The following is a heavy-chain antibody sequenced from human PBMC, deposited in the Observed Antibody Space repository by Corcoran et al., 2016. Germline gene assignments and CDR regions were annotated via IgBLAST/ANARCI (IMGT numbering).Heavy chain of an antibody. CDR1: GFTVSSNY. D-gene: IGHD3-10*01. V-gene: IGHV3-53*01. CDR2: IYSGGST. CDR3: SRAGKGRGVVNDGFDI. Sequence: EVQVVESGGGLIQPGGSLRLSCAVSGFTVSSNYMSWVRQAPGKGLEWVSVIYSGGSTYYADSVKGRFTVSRDNSKNTVDIQMNSLRAEDTAIYYCSRAGKGRGVVNDGFDIWGLGTMVTVSS. J-gene: IGHJ3*02.